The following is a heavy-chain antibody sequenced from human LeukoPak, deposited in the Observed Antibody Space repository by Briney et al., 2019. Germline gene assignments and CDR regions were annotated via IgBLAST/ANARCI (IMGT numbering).Heavy chain of an antibody. D-gene: IGHD3-3*01. CDR1: GYTFTGYY. CDR2: INPNSGGT. V-gene: IGHV1-2*02. Sequence: GASVKVSCKASGYTFTGYYMHWVRQPPGQGLEWMGWINPNSGGTNYAQKLQGRVTMTRDTSISTAYMELSRLRSDDTAVYYCARWGVLEWLLWSPEPGGGPYYFDYWGQGTLVTVSS. CDR3: ARWGVLEWLLWSPEPGGGPYYFDY. J-gene: IGHJ4*02.